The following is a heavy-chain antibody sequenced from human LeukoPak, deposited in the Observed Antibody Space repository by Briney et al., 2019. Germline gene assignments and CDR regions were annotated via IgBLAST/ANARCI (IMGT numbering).Heavy chain of an antibody. CDR1: GGSIRSSGYY. J-gene: IGHJ4*02. V-gene: IGHV4-39*01. D-gene: IGHD3-3*01. CDR2: IYYSGST. Sequence: SETLSLTCTVSGGSIRSSGYYWGWIRQPPGKGLEWIGSIYYSGSTYYNPSLKSRVTISVDTSKNQFSLKLSSVTAADTAVYYCARQGTIFGVVIIPSPNFDYWGQGTLVTVSS. CDR3: ARQGTIFGVVIIPSPNFDY.